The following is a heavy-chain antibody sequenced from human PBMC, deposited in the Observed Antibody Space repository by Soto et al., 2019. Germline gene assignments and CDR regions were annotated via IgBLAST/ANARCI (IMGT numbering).Heavy chain of an antibody. CDR1: DDSFRGSEYY. V-gene: IGHV4-61*08. CDR2: TYYNGDT. D-gene: IGHD6-19*01. Sequence: PETLSLTCTVSDDSFRGSEYYWSWIRQPLGKGPEWIGYTYYNGDTKYNPALRRRVTMSEDTSKNQFSLRLSSVTAADTAVYFCARGPAYIDGWRTFDLWGRGILVTVSS. CDR3: ARGPAYIDGWRTFDL. J-gene: IGHJ4*02.